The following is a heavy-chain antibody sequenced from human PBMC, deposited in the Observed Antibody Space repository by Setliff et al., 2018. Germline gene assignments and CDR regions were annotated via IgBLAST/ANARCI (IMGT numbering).Heavy chain of an antibody. Sequence: SETLSLTCTVSGGSITSGSYYWSWIRQPAGKGLEWIGHIYNSGSTNYNPSLKSRVTISLDTSKNQFSLGLSSVTAADTAVYYCARVWVFGFDIWGQGTMVTVSS. CDR1: GGSITSGSYY. D-gene: IGHD3-16*01. CDR3: ARVWVFGFDI. J-gene: IGHJ3*02. CDR2: IYNSGST. V-gene: IGHV4-61*09.